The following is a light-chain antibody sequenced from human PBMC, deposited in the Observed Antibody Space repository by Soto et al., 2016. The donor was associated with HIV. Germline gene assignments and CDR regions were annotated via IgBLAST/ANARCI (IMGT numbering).Light chain of an antibody. J-gene: IGKJ2*01. Sequence: DIQMTQSPSTLSASVGDRVTITCRASQSISSRLAWYQQKPGKAPKLLIYKASTLESGVPSRFSGSGSGTEFTLTISSLQPDDFATYYCQQYYSTPHTFGQGTRVELK. CDR2: KAS. CDR3: QQYYSTPHT. V-gene: IGKV1-5*03. CDR1: QSISSR.